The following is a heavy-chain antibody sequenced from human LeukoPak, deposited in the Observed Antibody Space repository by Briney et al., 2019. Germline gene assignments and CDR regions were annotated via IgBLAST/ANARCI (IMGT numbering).Heavy chain of an antibody. CDR3: ARDLYYYGSGSDNFLYY. J-gene: IGHJ4*02. V-gene: IGHV3-53*01. D-gene: IGHD3-10*01. CDR2: INSGVST. CDR1: VFTVSINY. Sequence: GGSLRLSCAASVFTVSINYINWVRQAPGQGLEWVSVINSGVSTHYADSVKGRSTISRDNSKNTLYLQMNSLRAEDKAVYYCARDLYYYGSGSDNFLYYWGQGTLVTVSS.